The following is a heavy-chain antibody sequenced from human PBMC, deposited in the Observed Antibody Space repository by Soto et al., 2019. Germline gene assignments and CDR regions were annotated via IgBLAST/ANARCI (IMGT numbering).Heavy chain of an antibody. D-gene: IGHD1-7*01. CDR2: ISYDGSNK. Sequence: QVHLVESVGGVVQPARSLRLSGAASEFTLSSYAMHCHRQAPGKRMALVAVISYDGSNKSYAVSVKDRFTSSRDKSQNTLYLHMNSLRAENTAAYYCARDSLRYNWNYFPYYYYAMDGWGQGTTVTVSS. CDR1: EFTLSSYA. J-gene: IGHJ6*02. V-gene: IGHV3-30-3*01. CDR3: ARDSLRYNWNYFPYYYYAMDG.